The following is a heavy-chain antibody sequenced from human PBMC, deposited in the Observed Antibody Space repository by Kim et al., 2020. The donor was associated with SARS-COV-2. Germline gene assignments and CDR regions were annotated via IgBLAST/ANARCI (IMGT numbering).Heavy chain of an antibody. CDR1: GGSISSYY. CDR2: IYYSGST. V-gene: IGHV4-59*01. CDR3: ARAPSSGWSYYYYGMDV. D-gene: IGHD6-19*01. Sequence: SETLSLTCTVSGGSISSYYWSWIRQPPGKGLEWIGYIYYSGSTNYNPSLKSRVTISVDTSKNQFSLKLSSVTAADTAVYYCARAPSSGWSYYYYGMDVWGQGTTVTVSS. J-gene: IGHJ6*02.